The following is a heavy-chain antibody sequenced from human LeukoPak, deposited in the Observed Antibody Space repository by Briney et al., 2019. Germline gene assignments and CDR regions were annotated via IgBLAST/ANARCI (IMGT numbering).Heavy chain of an antibody. D-gene: IGHD3-10*01. J-gene: IGHJ3*02. Sequence: GGSLRLSCAASGFTLSDYYMSWLRQAPGKGLEWVSYISSSSGYTNYADSVKGRFTISRDNAKNSLYLQMNSLRAEDTAVYYCARRAMVRGVMNAFDIWGQGTMVTVSS. V-gene: IGHV3-11*06. CDR2: ISSSSGYT. CDR3: ARRAMVRGVMNAFDI. CDR1: GFTLSDYY.